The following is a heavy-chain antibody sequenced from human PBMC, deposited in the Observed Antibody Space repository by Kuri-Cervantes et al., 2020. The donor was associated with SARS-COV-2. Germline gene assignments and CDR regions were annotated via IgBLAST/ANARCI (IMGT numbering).Heavy chain of an antibody. J-gene: IGHJ5*02. Sequence: SETLSLTCAVYGGSFSGYYWSWIRQPPGKGLEWIGEINHSGSTNYNPSLKSRVTISVDTSKNQFSLKLGSVTAADTAVYYCARGSGIAARPSTYNWFDPWGQGTLVTVSS. CDR1: GGSFSGYY. D-gene: IGHD6-6*01. CDR3: ARGSGIAARPSTYNWFDP. V-gene: IGHV4-34*01. CDR2: INHSGST.